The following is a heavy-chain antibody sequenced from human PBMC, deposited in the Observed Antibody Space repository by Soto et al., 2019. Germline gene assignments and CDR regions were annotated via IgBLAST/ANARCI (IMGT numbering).Heavy chain of an antibody. V-gene: IGHV3-23*01. CDR1: GLTFSSYA. CDR3: AKDGSGSYQPTFFDY. CDR2: VSGDTGST. D-gene: IGHD1-26*01. J-gene: IGHJ4*02. Sequence: EVQLLESGGGLVQPGGSLRLSCAVSGLTFSSYAMSWVRQAPGKGLEWVSGVSGDTGSTFYADSVKGRCIVSRDNSKNTLYLNMNSLRADDTAVYYCAKDGSGSYQPTFFDYWGQGTLVTVSS.